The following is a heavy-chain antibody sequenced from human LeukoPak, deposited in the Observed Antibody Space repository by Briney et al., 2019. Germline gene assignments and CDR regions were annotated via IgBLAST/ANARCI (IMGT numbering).Heavy chain of an antibody. Sequence: GSLRLSCAASGFTFSSYAMSWIRQPPGKGLEWIGSIYYSGSTYYNPSLKSRVTISVDTSKNQFSLKLSSVTAADTAVYYCARSLGYFDYWGQGTLVTVSS. D-gene: IGHD3-10*01. CDR3: ARSLGYFDY. V-gene: IGHV4-39*01. J-gene: IGHJ4*02. CDR2: IYYSGST. CDR1: GFTFSSYA.